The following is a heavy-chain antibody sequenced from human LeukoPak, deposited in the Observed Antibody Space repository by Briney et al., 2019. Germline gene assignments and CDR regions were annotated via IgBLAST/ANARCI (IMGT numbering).Heavy chain of an antibody. D-gene: IGHD6-19*01. V-gene: IGHV3-23*01. CDR1: GFTFSSYG. Sequence: GGTLRLSCAASGFTFSSYGMSWVRQAPGKGLEWVSAISGSGGSTYYADSVKGRFTISRDNSKNTLYLQMNSLRAEDTAVYYCARDQWLGWFDPWGQGTLVTVSS. CDR2: ISGSGGST. CDR3: ARDQWLGWFDP. J-gene: IGHJ5*02.